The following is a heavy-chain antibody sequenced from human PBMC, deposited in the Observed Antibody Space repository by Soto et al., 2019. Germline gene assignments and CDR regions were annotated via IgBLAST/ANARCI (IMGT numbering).Heavy chain of an antibody. V-gene: IGHV4-59*08. CDR3: ARHPSMAALSWFDP. D-gene: IGHD6-6*01. J-gene: IGHJ5*02. Sequence: QVQLQESGPGLVKPSETLSLTCTVSGGSISSDYWSWIRHPPGKGLEWIGYIYYSGSTNYNPSLKSRVTISVDTSKNQFSLKLSSVTAADTAVYYCARHPSMAALSWFDPWGQGTLVTVSS. CDR2: IYYSGST. CDR1: GGSISSDY.